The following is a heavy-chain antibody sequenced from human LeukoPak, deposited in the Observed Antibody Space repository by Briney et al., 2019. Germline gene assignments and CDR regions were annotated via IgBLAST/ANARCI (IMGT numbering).Heavy chain of an antibody. CDR3: ARPDYSSYYMDV. D-gene: IGHD4-11*01. CDR2: IYYSGST. V-gene: IGHV4-39*01. CDR1: GGSISSSSYY. Sequence: PSETLSLTCTVSGGSISSSSYYWGWIRQPPGKGLEWIGSIYYSGSTYYNPSLKSRVPISVDTSKNQFSLKLGSVTAADTALYYCARPDYSSYYMDVWGKGTTVTVSS. J-gene: IGHJ6*03.